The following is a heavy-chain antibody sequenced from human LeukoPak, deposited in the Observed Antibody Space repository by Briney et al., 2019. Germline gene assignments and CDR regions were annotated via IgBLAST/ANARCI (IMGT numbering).Heavy chain of an antibody. D-gene: IGHD3-10*01. CDR2: IIPIFGTA. CDR1: GGTFSSYA. V-gene: IGHV1-69*13. CDR3: AGGGKVVRGVYFDY. J-gene: IGHJ4*02. Sequence: GASVKVSRKASGGTFSSYAISWVRQAPGQGLEWLGGIIPIFGTANYAQKFQGRVTITADESTSTAYMELSSLRSEDTAVYYCAGGGKVVRGVYFDYWGQGTLVTVSS.